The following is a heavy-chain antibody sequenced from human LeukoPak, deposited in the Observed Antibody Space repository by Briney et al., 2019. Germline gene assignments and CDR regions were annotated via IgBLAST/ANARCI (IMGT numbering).Heavy chain of an antibody. CDR1: GFTFNNYA. D-gene: IGHD3-10*01. CDR2: ISGGVT. Sequence: GGSLRLSCAASGFTFNNYAMNWVHQAPGKGLEWVSAISGGVTYYTDSVKGRFTISRDNSKNTLYLQMNSLRAEDTAVYYCARGSGSYPPYYYHMDIWGKGTTVTVSS. CDR3: ARGSGSYPPYYYHMDI. V-gene: IGHV3-23*01. J-gene: IGHJ6*03.